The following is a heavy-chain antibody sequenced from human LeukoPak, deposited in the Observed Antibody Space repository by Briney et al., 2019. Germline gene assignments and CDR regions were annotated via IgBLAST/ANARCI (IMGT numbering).Heavy chain of an antibody. CDR3: ARALGYCSSTSCYPNYYYYYYMDV. CDR2: ISSSGSTI. J-gene: IGHJ6*03. V-gene: IGHV3-11*01. D-gene: IGHD2-2*01. CDR1: GFTFSDYY. Sequence: PGGSLRLSCAASGFTFSDYYMNWIPQAPGKGLEWVSYISSSGSTIYYADSVKGRFTISRDNAKNSLYLQMNSLRAEDTAVYYCARALGYCSSTSCYPNYYYYYYMDVWGKGTTVTVSS.